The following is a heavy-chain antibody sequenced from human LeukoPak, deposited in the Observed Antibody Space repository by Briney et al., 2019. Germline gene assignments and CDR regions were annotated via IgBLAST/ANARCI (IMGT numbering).Heavy chain of an antibody. CDR1: GGTFSSYA. J-gene: IGHJ3*02. Sequence: ASVKVSCKASGGTFSSYAISWVRQAPGQGLEWMGGIIPIFGTANYAQKFQGRVTMTRNTSISTAYMELSSLRSEDTAVYYCARYQTGDDDAFDIWGQGTMVTVSS. D-gene: IGHD7-27*01. CDR3: ARYQTGDDDAFDI. V-gene: IGHV1-69*05. CDR2: IIPIFGTA.